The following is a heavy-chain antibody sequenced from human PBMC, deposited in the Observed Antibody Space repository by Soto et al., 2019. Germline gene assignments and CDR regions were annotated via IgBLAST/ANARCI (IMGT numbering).Heavy chain of an antibody. Sequence: EVQLVESGGDLVQRGGSLRLSCVASGFTFSVYSMNWIRQAPGKGLEWVSYITSDTKTIKYADSVKGRLTISRDNAKNSVYLQMKSRRDEDTAVYYCARSVEGHFDYWGQGTVVTVSS. J-gene: IGHJ4*02. D-gene: IGHD6-19*01. CDR2: ITSDTKTI. V-gene: IGHV3-48*02. CDR1: GFTFSVYS. CDR3: ARSVEGHFDY.